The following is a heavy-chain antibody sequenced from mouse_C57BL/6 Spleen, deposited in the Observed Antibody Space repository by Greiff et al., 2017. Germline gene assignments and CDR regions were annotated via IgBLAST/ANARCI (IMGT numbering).Heavy chain of an antibody. CDR1: GFSLTSYG. CDR3: AKNGAGGYYDARDD. J-gene: IGHJ4*01. D-gene: IGHD1-1*02. CDR2: IWRGGST. V-gene: IGHV2-5*01. Sequence: QVQLQQSGPGLVQPSQSLSITCTVSGFSLTSYGVHWVRQSPGKGLEWLGVIWRGGSTAYNAAFMSRLGITKDNPKSQVFFKMNSLQAEDTAIYYGAKNGAGGYYDARDDWGQGTSGTVAS.